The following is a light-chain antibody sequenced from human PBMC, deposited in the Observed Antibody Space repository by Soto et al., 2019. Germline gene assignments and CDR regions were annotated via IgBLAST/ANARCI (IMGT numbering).Light chain of an antibody. V-gene: IGLV1-44*01. J-gene: IGLJ1*01. CDR3: AAWDDSLNGLYV. CDR2: TDN. CDR1: SSNIGINT. Sequence: QSVRTEPPWESGTPWQGVTISCSGSSSNIGINTVNWYQQVPGTAPKLLIYTDNQRPSGVPDRFSGSKSGTSASLAISGLQSEDEADYYCAAWDDSLNGLYVFGTGTNVTVL.